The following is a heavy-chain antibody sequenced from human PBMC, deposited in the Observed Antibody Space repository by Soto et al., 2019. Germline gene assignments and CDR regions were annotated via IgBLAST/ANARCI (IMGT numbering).Heavy chain of an antibody. V-gene: IGHV3-21*06. CDR1: GFTFSDEN. D-gene: IGHD2-2*01. CDR2: ISGGGSYI. Sequence: GGSLRLSCSASGFTFSDENMSWVRQVPGKGLEWVSGISGGGSYILYADSVQGRFSISRDNGKNSLFLEMNSLRVEDTAVYYCARDSDCHSTSCFFPPHVWGQGTTVTVSS. CDR3: ARDSDCHSTSCFFPPHV. J-gene: IGHJ6*02.